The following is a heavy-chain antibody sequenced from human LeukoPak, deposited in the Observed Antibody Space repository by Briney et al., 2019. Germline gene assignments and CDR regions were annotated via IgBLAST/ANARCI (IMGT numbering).Heavy chain of an antibody. Sequence: GGSLRLSCAASGFTFSSYAMSWVRQAPGKGLEWVSDINGYGSSTYYADSVKGRFTISRDNSKNTLYLQMNSLRAEDAAIYYCARAPRGFQWFVDYWGQGALVTVSS. CDR3: ARAPRGFQWFVDY. V-gene: IGHV3-23*01. CDR1: GFTFSSYA. CDR2: INGYGSST. D-gene: IGHD3-22*01. J-gene: IGHJ4*02.